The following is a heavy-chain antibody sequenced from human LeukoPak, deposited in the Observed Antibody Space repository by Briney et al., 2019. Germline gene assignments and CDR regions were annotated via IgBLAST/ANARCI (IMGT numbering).Heavy chain of an antibody. D-gene: IGHD2-15*01. CDR1: GFTFDNYA. V-gene: IGHV3-30-3*01. CDR3: AREGSIVARTDY. J-gene: IGHJ4*02. CDR2: VSYDGNRE. Sequence: GGSLRLSCEASGFTFDNYAMHWVRQAPGKRLEWVAVVSYDGNREYYPDSVKGRFTISRDNSKNTLYLQMSGLKTEDTAVYYCAREGSIVARTDYWGQGALVIVSS.